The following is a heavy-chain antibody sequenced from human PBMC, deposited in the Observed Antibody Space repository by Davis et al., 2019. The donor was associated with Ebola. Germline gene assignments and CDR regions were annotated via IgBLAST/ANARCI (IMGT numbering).Heavy chain of an antibody. D-gene: IGHD1-20*01. J-gene: IGHJ4*02. CDR2: ISGGYT. CDR1: GFSFTSYS. CDR3: ARVYNWGFDF. Sequence: GESLKISCAASGFSFTSYSMNWVRQAPGKGLEWVAYISGGYTYYAESVKGRFTISRDSAKDSLYLHMDSLRDDETAVYYCARVYNWGFDFWGQGTLVTVSS. V-gene: IGHV3-48*02.